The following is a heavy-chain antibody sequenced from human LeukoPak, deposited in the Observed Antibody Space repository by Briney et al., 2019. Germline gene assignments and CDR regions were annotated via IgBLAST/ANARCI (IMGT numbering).Heavy chain of an antibody. CDR3: VKETFTVSSPFDF. Sequence: PGGSLRLSCSASGFPFSEYAIHWVRQAPGKGLEYVAAINSDGTATYYGDSMKGRLTISRDNSRYTVFLQMRSLRDEDTAFYFCVKETFTVSSPFDFWGQGTLVTVSS. CDR1: GFPFSEYA. D-gene: IGHD3-16*01. J-gene: IGHJ4*02. CDR2: INSDGTAT. V-gene: IGHV3-64D*06.